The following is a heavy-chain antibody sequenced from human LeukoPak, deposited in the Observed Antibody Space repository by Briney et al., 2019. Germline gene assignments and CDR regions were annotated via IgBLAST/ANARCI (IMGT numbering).Heavy chain of an antibody. CDR1: GGSISSSNYY. CDR3: ARHVSRYVRPHP. V-gene: IGHV4-39*01. Sequence: SETLSLTCTVSGGSISSSNYYWGWVRQPPGKGLEWIGSIYYSGSTYYNPSLKSRVTISVDTSKNQFSLKLISVTAADTAVYYCARHVSRYVRPHPWGQGTLVTVSS. J-gene: IGHJ5*02. D-gene: IGHD3-16*01. CDR2: IYYSGST.